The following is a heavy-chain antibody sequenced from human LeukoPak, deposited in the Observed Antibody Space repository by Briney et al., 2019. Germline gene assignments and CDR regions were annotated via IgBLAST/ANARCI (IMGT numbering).Heavy chain of an antibody. CDR1: GFTFSSYA. D-gene: IGHD2-15*01. CDR3: AKTRGYCSGGTCYQDY. V-gene: IGHV3-23*01. J-gene: IGHJ4*02. Sequence: GGSLRLSCAASGFTFSSYAMSWVLQAPGKGLEWVSTISGSGDSTYYADSVKGRFTISRDSSKKTLYLQTSSLRAEDTAVYYCAKTRGYCSGGTCYQDYWGQGTLVTVSS. CDR2: ISGSGDST.